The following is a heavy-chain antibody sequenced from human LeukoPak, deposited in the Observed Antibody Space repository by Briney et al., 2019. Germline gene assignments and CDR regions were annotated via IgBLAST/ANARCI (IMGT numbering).Heavy chain of an antibody. D-gene: IGHD3-16*02. V-gene: IGHV4-59*01. Sequence: SETLSLTCTVSGGSISSYYWSWIRQPPGKGLEWIGYIYYSGSTNYNPSLKSRVTISVDTSKNQFSLKLSSVTAADTAVYYCARTSLHYDYVWGSYRYISPFDYWGQGTLVTVSS. CDR1: GGSISSYY. J-gene: IGHJ4*02. CDR3: ARTSLHYDYVWGSYRYISPFDY. CDR2: IYYSGST.